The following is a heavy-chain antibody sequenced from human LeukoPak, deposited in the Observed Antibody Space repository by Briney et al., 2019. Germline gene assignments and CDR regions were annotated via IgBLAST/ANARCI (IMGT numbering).Heavy chain of an antibody. CDR3: ARTAGELLWSN. CDR1: GFTFSSYG. V-gene: IGHV3-23*01. Sequence: PGGSLRLSCAASGFTFSSYGMSWVRQAPGKGLEWVSAISGSGGSTYYPDSVKGRFTISRDNAKNSLYLQMTSLRAEDTAVYYCARTAGELLWSNWGQGTLVTVSS. CDR2: ISGSGGST. J-gene: IGHJ4*02. D-gene: IGHD3-10*01.